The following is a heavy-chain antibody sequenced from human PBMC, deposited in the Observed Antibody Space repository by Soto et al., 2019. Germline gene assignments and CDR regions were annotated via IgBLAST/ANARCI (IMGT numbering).Heavy chain of an antibody. CDR2: VYYTGST. CDR3: PRHALVCANAVSYPRWFDS. D-gene: IGHD2-8*01. J-gene: IGHJ5*01. Sequence: PSETLSLTCTVSGGSISSSSYYWGWIRQTPGKGLEWIGSVYYTGSTYYNPSLRGRVTISVDTSKNQFSLKLSSVTAADPAVYYCPRHALVCANAVSYPRWFDSWGQGTLVTVSS. CDR1: GGSISSSSYY. V-gene: IGHV4-39*01.